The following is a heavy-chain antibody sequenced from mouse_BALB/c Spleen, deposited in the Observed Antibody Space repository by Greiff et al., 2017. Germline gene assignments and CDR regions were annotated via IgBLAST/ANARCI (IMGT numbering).Heavy chain of an antibody. Sequence: EVLGVESGGGLVQPGGSLRLSCATSGFTFTDYYMSWVRQPPGKALEWLGFIRNKANGYTTEYSASVKGRFTISRDNSQSILYLQMNTLRAEDSATYYCAGGYEFAYWGQGTLVTVSA. D-gene: IGHD2-2*01. CDR3: AGGYEFAY. J-gene: IGHJ3*01. CDR2: IRNKANGYTT. V-gene: IGHV7-3*02. CDR1: GFTFTDYY.